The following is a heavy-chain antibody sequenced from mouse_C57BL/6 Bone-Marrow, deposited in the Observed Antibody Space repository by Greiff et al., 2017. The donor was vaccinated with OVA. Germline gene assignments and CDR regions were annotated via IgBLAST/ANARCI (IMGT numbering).Heavy chain of an antibody. CDR2: INPNNGGT. D-gene: IGHD1-1*01. J-gene: IGHJ4*01. CDR3: ARNYYYGSSYYAMDY. Sequence: EVQLVESGPELVKPGASVKMSCKASGYTFTDYNMHWVKQSHGKSLEWIGYINPNNGGTSYNQKFKGKATLTVNKSSSTAYMELRSLTSEDSAVYYCARNYYYGSSYYAMDYWGQGTSVTVSS. CDR1: GYTFTDYN. V-gene: IGHV1-22*01.